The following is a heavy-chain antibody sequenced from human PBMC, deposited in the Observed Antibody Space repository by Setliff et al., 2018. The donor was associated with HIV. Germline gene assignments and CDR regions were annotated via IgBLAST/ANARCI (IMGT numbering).Heavy chain of an antibody. V-gene: IGHV4-59*01. CDR3: ARGGYWNYGHYYYMDV. CDR1: GGSISSYY. D-gene: IGHD1-7*01. CDR2: IYYSGST. J-gene: IGHJ6*03. Sequence: PSETLSLTCPVSGGSISSYYWSWIRQPPGKGLEWIGYIYYSGSTNYNTSLKRRVTISVDTSKNQFSLKLSSVTAADTAVYYCARGGYWNYGHYYYMDVWGKGTTVTVSS.